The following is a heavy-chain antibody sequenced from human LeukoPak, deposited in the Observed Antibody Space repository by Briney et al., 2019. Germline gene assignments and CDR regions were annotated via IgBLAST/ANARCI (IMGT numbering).Heavy chain of an antibody. V-gene: IGHV3-9*01. D-gene: IGHD5-18*01. CDR3: AKGGYSYDPYYFDY. J-gene: IGHJ4*02. CDR2: TSWNSGSI. CDR1: GFTFDDYA. Sequence: PGGSLRLSCAASGFTFDDYAMHWVRQAPGKGLEWVSGTSWNSGSIGYADSVKGRFTISRDNAKNSLYLQMNSLRAEDTALYYCAKGGYSYDPYYFDYWGQGTLVTVSS.